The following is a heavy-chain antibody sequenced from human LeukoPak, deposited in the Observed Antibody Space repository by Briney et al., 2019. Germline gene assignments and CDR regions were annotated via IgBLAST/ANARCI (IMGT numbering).Heavy chain of an antibody. CDR1: GYTFTSYD. CDR3: ATNFQYSDYDYEWAFDY. V-gene: IGHV1-18*04. Sequence: ASVKVSCKASGYTFTSYDISWVRQAPGQGLEWMGWISAYNGNTNYAQKLQGRVTMTTDTSTNTAYMELRSLRSDDTAVYLCATNFQYSDYDYEWAFDYWGQGTLVTVSS. J-gene: IGHJ4*02. D-gene: IGHD5-12*01. CDR2: ISAYNGNT.